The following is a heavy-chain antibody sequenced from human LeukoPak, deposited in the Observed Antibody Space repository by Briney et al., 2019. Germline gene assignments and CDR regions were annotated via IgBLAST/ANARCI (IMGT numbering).Heavy chain of an antibody. Sequence: SETLSLTCAVYGGSFSGYYWSWIRQPPGKGPEWIGEINHSGSTNYNPSLKSRVTISVDTSKNQFSLKLSSVTAADTAVYYCARAQSTPYGGYYDSSGLYYFDYWGQGTLVTVSS. CDR1: GGSFSGYY. J-gene: IGHJ4*02. V-gene: IGHV4-34*01. D-gene: IGHD3-22*01. CDR2: INHSGST. CDR3: ARAQSTPYGGYYDSSGLYYFDY.